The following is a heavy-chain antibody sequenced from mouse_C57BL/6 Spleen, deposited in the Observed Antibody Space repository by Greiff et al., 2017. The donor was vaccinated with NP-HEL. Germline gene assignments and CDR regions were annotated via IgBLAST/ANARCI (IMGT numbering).Heavy chain of an antibody. CDR3: EAYYSNYRGDY. CDR1: GYSFTSYY. CDR2: IYPGSGNT. Sequence: VQLQQSGPELVKPGASVKISCKASGYSFTSYYIHWVKQRPGQGLEWIGWIYPGSGNTKYNEKFKGKATLTADTSSSTAYMQLSSLTSEDSAVYYCEAYYSNYRGDYWGQGTTLTVSS. V-gene: IGHV1-66*01. D-gene: IGHD2-5*01. J-gene: IGHJ2*01.